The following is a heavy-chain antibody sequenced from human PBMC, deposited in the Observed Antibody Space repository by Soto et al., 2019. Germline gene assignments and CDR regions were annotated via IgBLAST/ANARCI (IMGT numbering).Heavy chain of an antibody. CDR3: ARDSALPYYFDY. CDR1: GDSVSSNGAA. V-gene: IGHV6-1*01. Sequence: PSQTLSLTWVISGDSVSSNGAAWNWIRQSPSRGLEWLGRTYYRSKWYNDYAVSVKSRITINPDTSKNQFSLQLNSVTPEDTAVYYCARDSALPYYFDYWGQGTLVTVSS. J-gene: IGHJ4*02. CDR2: TYYRSKWYN.